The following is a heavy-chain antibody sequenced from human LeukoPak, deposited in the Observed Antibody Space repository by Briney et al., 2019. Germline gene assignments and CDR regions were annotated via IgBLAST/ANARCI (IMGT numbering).Heavy chain of an antibody. V-gene: IGHV3-7*01. J-gene: IGHJ4*02. CDR3: ATRPRRFDY. CDR1: GFTFTTYA. Sequence: GGSLRLSCAASGFTFTTYAMTWVRQAPGKGLEWVANIKQDGSEKYYVDSVKGRFTISRDNAKNSLYLQMNSLRAEDTAVYYCATRPRRFDYWGQGTLVTVSS. CDR2: IKQDGSEK.